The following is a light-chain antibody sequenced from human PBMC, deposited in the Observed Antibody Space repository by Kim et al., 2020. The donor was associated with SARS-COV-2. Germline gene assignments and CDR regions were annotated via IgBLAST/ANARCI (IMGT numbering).Light chain of an antibody. Sequence: SPAERAPLSCRASQSVSTNLAWYQHKRGQAPRLLIYGASTRATGIPATFSGSGSGTEFTLTISSLQSEDFAVYFCQQYNKVPYTFGQGTKLEI. CDR1: QSVSTN. V-gene: IGKV3-15*01. CDR3: QQYNKVPYT. J-gene: IGKJ2*01. CDR2: GAS.